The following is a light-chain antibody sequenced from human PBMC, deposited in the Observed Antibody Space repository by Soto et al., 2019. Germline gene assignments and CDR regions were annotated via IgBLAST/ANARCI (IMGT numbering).Light chain of an antibody. Sequence: HSVLTQPPSASGTPGQRVTISCSGSSSNIGSNTVNWYQQLPGTAPKLLIYSNNQRPSGVPDRFSGSKSGTSASLAISGLQSEDEADYYCAAWDDSLNGHVFGTGTKVTLL. CDR2: SNN. J-gene: IGLJ1*01. CDR1: SSNIGSNT. CDR3: AAWDDSLNGHV. V-gene: IGLV1-44*01.